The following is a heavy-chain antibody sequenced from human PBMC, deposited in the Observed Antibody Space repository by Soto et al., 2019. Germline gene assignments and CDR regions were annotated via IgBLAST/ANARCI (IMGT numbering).Heavy chain of an antibody. J-gene: IGHJ5*02. CDR3: VGVSLTGS. D-gene: IGHD3-9*01. V-gene: IGHV3-7*01. Sequence: VHLVDSGGGLVQPGGSLRLSCVASGFPFSSYWMSWVRQAPGKGLEWVANIKEDGSDKYYVDSVKGRFTISRDNAKNSLYLQMNSLRVEDTAVYYCVGVSLTGSWGQGTLVAVSS. CDR2: IKEDGSDK. CDR1: GFPFSSYW.